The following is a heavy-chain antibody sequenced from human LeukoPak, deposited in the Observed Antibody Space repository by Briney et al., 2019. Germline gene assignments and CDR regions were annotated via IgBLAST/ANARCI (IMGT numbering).Heavy chain of an antibody. CDR3: ARASSGYYPPEYFQH. CDR2: IWYDGSNK. J-gene: IGHJ1*01. Sequence: GGSLRLSCAATGFTLTGYRMHGLCQAPGKGLEWVAVIWYDGSNKYYADSVKGRFTISRDNSKNTLYLQMNSLRAEDTAVYYCARASSGYYPPEYFQHWGQGTLVTVSS. V-gene: IGHV3-33*01. D-gene: IGHD3-22*01. CDR1: GFTLTGYR.